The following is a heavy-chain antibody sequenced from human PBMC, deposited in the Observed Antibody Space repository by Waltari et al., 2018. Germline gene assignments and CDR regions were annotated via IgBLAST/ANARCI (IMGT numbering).Heavy chain of an antibody. V-gene: IGHV4-34*01. CDR3: ARRRWIQLWYFDY. D-gene: IGHD5-18*01. Sequence: QVQLQQWGAGLLKPSETLSLTCAVYGGSFSGYYWSWIRQPPGKGLEWIGEINHSGSTNYNPSLKSRDTITVDTSKNQFSLKLSSVTAADTAVYYCARRRWIQLWYFDYWGQGTLVTVSS. CDR1: GGSFSGYY. J-gene: IGHJ4*02. CDR2: INHSGST.